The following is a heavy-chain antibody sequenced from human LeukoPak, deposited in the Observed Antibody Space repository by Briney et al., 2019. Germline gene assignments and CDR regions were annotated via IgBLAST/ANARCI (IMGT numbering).Heavy chain of an antibody. J-gene: IGHJ6*02. Sequence: SETLSLTCAVYGGSFSGYYWSWIRQPPGKGLEWIGEINHSGSTNYNPSLKSRVTISVDTSKNQFSLKLSSVTAADTAVYYCARGRLVVVVAAYYYYGMDVWGQGTTVTVSS. CDR1: GGSFSGYY. D-gene: IGHD2-15*01. CDR3: ARGRLVVVVAAYYYYGMDV. V-gene: IGHV4-34*01. CDR2: INHSGST.